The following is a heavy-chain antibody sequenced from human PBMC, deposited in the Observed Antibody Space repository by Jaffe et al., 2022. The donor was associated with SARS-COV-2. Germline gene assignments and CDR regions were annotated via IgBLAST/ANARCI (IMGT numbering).Heavy chain of an antibody. CDR3: TRRGDFYYGLDV. CDR1: GGSVSSRNW. D-gene: IGHD1-26*01. J-gene: IGHJ6*02. Sequence: QVQLQESGPGLVKPSGTLSLTCGVSGGSVSSRNWWSWVRQSPGKGLEWIGEIYHSGTTIYNPSLKSRVSMSVDKSKNNFSLTLNSVTAADTAVYYCTRRGDFYYGLDVWGQGTTVTVSS. V-gene: IGHV4-4*02. CDR2: IYHSGTT.